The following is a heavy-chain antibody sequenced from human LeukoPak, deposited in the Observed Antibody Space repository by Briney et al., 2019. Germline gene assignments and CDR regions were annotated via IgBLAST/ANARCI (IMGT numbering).Heavy chain of an antibody. CDR3: ARGRTTFFDY. CDR2: INTGGNT. Sequence: GGSLRLSCAVSGFTVNNNYMSWVRLTPGKGLEWVSVINTGGNTLYADSVKGRFTISRDNSNNLLYLQMNSLRAEDTAVYYCARGRTTFFDYWGQGALVTVSS. CDR1: GFTVNNNY. D-gene: IGHD1-14*01. J-gene: IGHJ4*02. V-gene: IGHV3-53*01.